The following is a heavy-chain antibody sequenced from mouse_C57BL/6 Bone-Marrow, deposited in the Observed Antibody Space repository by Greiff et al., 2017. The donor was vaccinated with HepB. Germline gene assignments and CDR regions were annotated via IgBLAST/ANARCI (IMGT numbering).Heavy chain of an antibody. V-gene: IGHV1-69*01. D-gene: IGHD1-1*01. J-gene: IGHJ2*01. Sequence: VKLQQPGAELVMPGASVKLSCKASGYTFTSYWMHWVKQRPGQGLEWIGEIDPSDSYTNYNQKFKGKSTLTVDKSSSTAYMQLSSLTSEDSAVYYCARDPDYYGSGYWGQGTTLTVSS. CDR2: IDPSDSYT. CDR3: ARDPDYYGSGY. CDR1: GYTFTSYW.